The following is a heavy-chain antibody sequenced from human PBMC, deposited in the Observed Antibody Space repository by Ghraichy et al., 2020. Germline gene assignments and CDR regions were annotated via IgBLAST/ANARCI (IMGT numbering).Heavy chain of an antibody. V-gene: IGHV3-74*01. CDR1: GFTFSNYW. D-gene: IGHD1-1*01. J-gene: IGHJ5*02. CDR3: TRDGTFTATTETSFDL. Sequence: GGSLRLSCAASGFTFSNYWMHWVRQAPGKGLVWVSRLNSDGSSTNYAGSVKGRFTISRDNTKNTLYLQMNSLTAEDTAVYYCTRDGTFTATTETSFDLWGRGTLVTVSS. CDR2: LNSDGSST.